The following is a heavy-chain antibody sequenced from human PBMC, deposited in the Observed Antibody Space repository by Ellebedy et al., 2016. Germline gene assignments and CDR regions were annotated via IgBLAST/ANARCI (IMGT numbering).Heavy chain of an antibody. D-gene: IGHD2-2*01. V-gene: IGHV4-30-4*01. CDR3: ARGATSWSAKNFDL. J-gene: IGHJ2*01. CDR1: GMSISSTEYY. Sequence: SETLSLTXAVSGMSISSTEYYWSWIRQPPGKGLEWIGYIYNSGKTYHKTSLESRVTISVDRAKNQVSLNLTSVTAADTAIYYCARGATSWSAKNFDLWGRGTLVTVSS. CDR2: IYNSGKT.